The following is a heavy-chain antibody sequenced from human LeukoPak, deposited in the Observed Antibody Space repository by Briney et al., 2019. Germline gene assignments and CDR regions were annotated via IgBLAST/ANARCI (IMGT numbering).Heavy chain of an antibody. CDR2: LTDSGGST. Sequence: GGSLRLSCAASGFPFSNFAMSWVRQAPGKGLEWVSLLTDSGGSTYYADSVKGRFTISRDNAKNSLYLQMNSLRAEDTALYHCARGVAVAGTLGFDYWGQGTLVTVSS. CDR1: GFPFSNFA. CDR3: ARGVAVAGTLGFDY. V-gene: IGHV3-23*01. J-gene: IGHJ4*02. D-gene: IGHD6-19*01.